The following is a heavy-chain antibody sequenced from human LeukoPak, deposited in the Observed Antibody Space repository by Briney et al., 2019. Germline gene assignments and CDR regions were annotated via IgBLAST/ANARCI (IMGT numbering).Heavy chain of an antibody. D-gene: IGHD6-6*01. CDR3: TRGSPNASARAGDY. J-gene: IGHJ4*02. V-gene: IGHV6-1*01. CDR2: TYYRSKWFN. Sequence: SQTLSLTCAISGDSVSSNSAGWNWIRLSPSRGLEWQGRTYYRSKWFNDYAASVRSRITINPDTSKNQFSLQLNSVTPEDTAVYYCTRGSPNASARAGDYWGQGTLVTVSS. CDR1: GDSVSSNSAG.